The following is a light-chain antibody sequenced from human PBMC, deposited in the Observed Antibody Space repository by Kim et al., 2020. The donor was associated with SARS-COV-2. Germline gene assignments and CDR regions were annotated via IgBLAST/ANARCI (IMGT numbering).Light chain of an antibody. Sequence: NLERGVPSRFSGSGSGTDFALTISSLQPDDVATYYCLQHDDLSPLSFGGGTKVDIK. CDR3: LQHDDLSPLS. J-gene: IGKJ4*01. V-gene: IGKV1-33*01.